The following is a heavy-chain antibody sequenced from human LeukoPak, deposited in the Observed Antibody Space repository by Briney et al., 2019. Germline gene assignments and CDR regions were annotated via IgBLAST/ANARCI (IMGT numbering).Heavy chain of an antibody. CDR2: IYHSGST. D-gene: IGHD2-15*01. J-gene: IGHJ5*02. CDR3: ASRLGYCSGGSCYLGGWFDP. Sequence: SETLSLTCAVSGYSISSGYYWGWIWQPPGKGLEWIGSIYHSGSTYYNPSLKSRVTISVDTSKNQFSLKLSSVTAADTAVYYCASRLGYCSGGSCYLGGWFDPWGQGTLVTVSS. CDR1: GYSISSGYY. V-gene: IGHV4-38-2*01.